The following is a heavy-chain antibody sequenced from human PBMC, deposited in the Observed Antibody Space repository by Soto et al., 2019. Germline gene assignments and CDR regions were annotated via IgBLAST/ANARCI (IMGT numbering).Heavy chain of an antibody. D-gene: IGHD3-22*01. J-gene: IGHJ4*02. CDR3: ARDRSRVGSSGSELNY. V-gene: IGHV1-2*04. Sequence: ASVKVSCKASGYTFTGYYMHWVRQAPGQGLEWMGWINPNSGGTNYAQKFQGWVTMTRDTSISTAYMELSRLRSDDTAVYYCARDRSRVGSSGSELNYWGQGTLVTVSS. CDR2: INPNSGGT. CDR1: GYTFTGYY.